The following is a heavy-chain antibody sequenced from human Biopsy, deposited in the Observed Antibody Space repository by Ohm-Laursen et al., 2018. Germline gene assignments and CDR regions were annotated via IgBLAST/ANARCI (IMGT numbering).Heavy chain of an antibody. Sequence: ASVKVSCKAFGYTFITYYVNWVRQAPGQGLEWMGKINPSGGSTSYAQKFQGRVTMTRDTSTTTIYMELSSLRSEDTAVYYCARDRIGGRGDPPDHWGQGTLVTVSS. V-gene: IGHV1-46*01. CDR2: INPSGGST. CDR1: GYTFITYY. CDR3: ARDRIGGRGDPPDH. D-gene: IGHD3-10*01. J-gene: IGHJ4*02.